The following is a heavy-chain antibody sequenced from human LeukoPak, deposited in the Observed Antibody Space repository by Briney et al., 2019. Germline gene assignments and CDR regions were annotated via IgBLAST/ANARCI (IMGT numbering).Heavy chain of an antibody. CDR2: IYYSGST. J-gene: IGHJ4*02. Sequence: PSETLSLTCTVSGGSISSYYWSWIRQPPGKGLEWIGYIYYSGSTNYNPSLKSRVTISVDTSKNQLSLKLSSVTAADTAVYYCARELYSSGWYYDYWGQGTLVTVSS. V-gene: IGHV4-59*12. D-gene: IGHD6-19*01. CDR1: GGSISSYY. CDR3: ARELYSSGWYYDY.